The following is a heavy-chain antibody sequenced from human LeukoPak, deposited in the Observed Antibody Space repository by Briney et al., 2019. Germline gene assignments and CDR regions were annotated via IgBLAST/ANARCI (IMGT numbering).Heavy chain of an antibody. Sequence: PGRSLRLSCAASGFTFSSYGMHWVRQAPGKGLEWVAVISYDGSNKYYADSVKGRFTISRDNSKNTLYLQMNNLRAEDTAVYYCAKDVSALSHYYGMDVWGQGTTVTVSS. V-gene: IGHV3-30*18. D-gene: IGHD2/OR15-2a*01. CDR2: ISYDGSNK. CDR1: GFTFSSYG. CDR3: AKDVSALSHYYGMDV. J-gene: IGHJ6*02.